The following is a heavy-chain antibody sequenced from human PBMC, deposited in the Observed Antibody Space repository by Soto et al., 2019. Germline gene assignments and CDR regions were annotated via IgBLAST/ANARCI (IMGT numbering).Heavy chain of an antibody. CDR2: IIPIFGTA. CDR3: ARDWPVPTVVTLNGNWFDP. V-gene: IGHV1-69*13. CDR1: GGTFSSYA. J-gene: IGHJ5*02. Sequence: SVKVSCKASGGTFSSYAISWLRQAPGQGLEWMGGIIPIFGTANYAQKFQGRVTITADESTSTAYMELSSLRSEDTAVYYCARDWPVPTVVTLNGNWFDPWGQGTLVTSPQ. D-gene: IGHD4-17*01.